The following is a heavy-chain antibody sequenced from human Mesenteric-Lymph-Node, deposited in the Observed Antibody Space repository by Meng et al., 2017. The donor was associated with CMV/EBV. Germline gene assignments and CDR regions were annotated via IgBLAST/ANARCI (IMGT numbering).Heavy chain of an antibody. Sequence: GESLKISCAASGFTFSSYAMSWVRQAPGKGLEWVSAISVSGGGTYFADSVKGRFTISRNNSKNTLYLQMNNLRAEDTAVYYCAKDLEAAYYDFWSGYYQGYYFDYWGQGTLVTVSS. CDR2: ISVSGGGT. V-gene: IGHV3-23*01. CDR1: GFTFSSYA. CDR3: AKDLEAAYYDFWSGYYQGYYFDY. D-gene: IGHD3-3*01. J-gene: IGHJ4*02.